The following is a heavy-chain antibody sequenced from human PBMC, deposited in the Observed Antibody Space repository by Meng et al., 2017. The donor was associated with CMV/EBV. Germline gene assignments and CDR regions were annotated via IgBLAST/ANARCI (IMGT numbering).Heavy chain of an antibody. CDR2: ISAYNGNT. Sequence: VQQGQSGAGLRKPGASVKGSCKASGYTCTSYGISWVRQAPGQGLEWMGWISAYNGNTNYAQKLQGRVTMTTDTSTSTAYMELRSLRSDDTAVYYCGRYFGRSYYYDSSGYFSPPLPLDYWGQGTLVTVSS. J-gene: IGHJ4*02. D-gene: IGHD3-22*01. V-gene: IGHV1-18*01. CDR3: GRYFGRSYYYDSSGYFSPPLPLDY. CDR1: GYTCTSYG.